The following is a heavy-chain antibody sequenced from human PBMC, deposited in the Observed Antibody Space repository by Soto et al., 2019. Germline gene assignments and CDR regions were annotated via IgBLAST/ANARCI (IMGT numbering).Heavy chain of an antibody. D-gene: IGHD1-26*01. CDR1: GYTFTSYD. CDR3: ARAPQWGYSESYYCFDY. J-gene: IGHJ4*02. Sequence: QVQLVQSGAEVKKPGASVRVSCKASGYTFTSYDINWVRQATGQGLEWMGWMNPNSGNTGYAQKFQGRVTMTRNTSITTTYKELSSRRSEDTAVDYCARAPQWGYSESYYCFDYWGQGTLVTVSS. CDR2: MNPNSGNT. V-gene: IGHV1-8*01.